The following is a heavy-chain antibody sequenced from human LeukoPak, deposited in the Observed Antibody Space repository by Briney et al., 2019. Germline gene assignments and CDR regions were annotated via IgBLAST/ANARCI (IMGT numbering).Heavy chain of an antibody. V-gene: IGHV2-26*02. J-gene: IGHJ4*02. CDR2: IFSNDEK. D-gene: IGHD4-11*01. CDR1: GFSLSNARMG. Sequence: SGPTLVKPTETLTLTCTVSGFSLSNARMGVSWIRQPPGKALEWLAHIFSNDEKSYTTSLKSRLTISKDTFKSQVVLTMTNMDPVDTATYYCARLTTAFYYFDYSGQGTLVTVSS. CDR3: ARLTTAFYYFDY.